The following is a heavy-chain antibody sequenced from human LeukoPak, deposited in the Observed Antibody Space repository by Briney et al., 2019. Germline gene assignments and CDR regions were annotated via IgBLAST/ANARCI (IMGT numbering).Heavy chain of an antibody. Sequence: ASVKVSCKASGYTFTSHGISWVRQAPGQGLEWMGWISIDNGNTNYAQKFQGRLTMSADTSTSTAYMELRSLRSDDTAVYYCVRGLMREYGKDWYMHHFDDWGQGTPVTVSP. CDR2: ISIDNGNT. J-gene: IGHJ4*02. CDR3: VRGLMREYGKDWYMHHFDD. CDR1: GYTFTSHG. D-gene: IGHD6-6*01. V-gene: IGHV1-18*04.